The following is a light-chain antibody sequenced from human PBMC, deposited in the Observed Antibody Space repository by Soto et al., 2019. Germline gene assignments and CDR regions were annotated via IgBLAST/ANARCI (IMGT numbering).Light chain of an antibody. CDR1: QSFSSN. J-gene: IGKJ4*01. V-gene: IGKV3-15*01. CDR3: QQFNSSPLT. Sequence: EIVLTQSPATLSVSPGERAALSCRASQSFSSNLAWYQQKPGQAPRLLIYRASTRATGVPARFSGSGSGTEFTLTISRLQSDDIAVYYCQQFNSSPLTFGGGTKVEIK. CDR2: RAS.